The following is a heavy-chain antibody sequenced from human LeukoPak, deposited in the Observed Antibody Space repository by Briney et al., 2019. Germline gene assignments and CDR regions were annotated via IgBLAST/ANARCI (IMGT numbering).Heavy chain of an antibody. V-gene: IGHV4-31*03. D-gene: IGHD3-22*01. CDR3: ARDRSPEGYYDSSHWDYYHGMDV. CDR1: GGSISSGGYY. CDR2: IYYSGST. J-gene: IGHJ6*02. Sequence: SQTLSLTCTVSGGSISSGGYYWSWIRQHPGKGLEWIVYIYYSGSTYYNPSLKSRGTISVDTSKNQFSLNLSSVTAADTAMYYCARDRSPEGYYDSSHWDYYHGMDVWGQGTTVTVSS.